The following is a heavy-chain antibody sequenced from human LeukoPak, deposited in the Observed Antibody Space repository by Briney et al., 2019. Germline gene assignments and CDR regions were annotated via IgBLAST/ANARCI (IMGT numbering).Heavy chain of an antibody. CDR1: GYTFTSFG. V-gene: IGHV1-18*01. D-gene: IGHD2-21*02. CDR2: ISAYTGDT. Sequence: ASAKVSCKASGYTFTSFGISWVRQAPGQGLEWMGWISAYTGDTNYATNIEARVTMTTDISTSTAYMELRSLKSDDTAVYYCMRVASTDCDCPDYFDKWGQGTLVAVSS. J-gene: IGHJ4*02. CDR3: MRVASTDCDCPDYFDK.